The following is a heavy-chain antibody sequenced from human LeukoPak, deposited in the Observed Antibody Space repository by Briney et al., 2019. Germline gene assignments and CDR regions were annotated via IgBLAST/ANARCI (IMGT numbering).Heavy chain of an antibody. D-gene: IGHD5-12*01. J-gene: IGHJ5*02. CDR3: ARDLGYSGFDWAP. CDR1: GYSISSGYY. V-gene: IGHV4-38-2*02. Sequence: SETLSLTCTVSGYSISSGYYWGWIRQPPGKRLEWVGSISSSGNTYYNPTLKSRVTISVDTSKNLFSLNLTSVTAADAAVYYCARDLGYSGFDWAPWGQGTLVTVSS. CDR2: ISSSGNT.